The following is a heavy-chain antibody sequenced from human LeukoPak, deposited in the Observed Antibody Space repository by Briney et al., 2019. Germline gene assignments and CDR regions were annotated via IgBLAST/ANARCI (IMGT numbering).Heavy chain of an antibody. CDR3: AREGTHIVVVTDDAFDI. J-gene: IGHJ3*02. CDR1: GFTFSSYG. V-gene: IGHV3-21*01. Sequence: GGSLRLSCAASGFTFSSYGMNWVRQARGKGLEWVSSMTSSSSYIYYADSVKGRYTISRDNSKNTLYLQMNSLRAEDTAVYYCAREGTHIVVVTDDAFDIWGQGTMVTVSS. CDR2: MTSSSSYI. D-gene: IGHD2-21*02.